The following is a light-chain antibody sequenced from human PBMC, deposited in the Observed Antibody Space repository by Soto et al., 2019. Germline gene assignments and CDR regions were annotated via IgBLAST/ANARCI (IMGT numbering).Light chain of an antibody. J-gene: IGKJ3*01. CDR3: QQYGSSPFT. CDR1: QSVSSSY. Sequence: EIVLTQSPGTLSLSPGERATLSCRASQSVSSSYLAWYQQKPGQAPRLLIYGASSRATGIPDRFSGSGSVTDFTLTISRLEPEYFAVYDCQQYGSSPFTFGPGTKVDIK. CDR2: GAS. V-gene: IGKV3-20*01.